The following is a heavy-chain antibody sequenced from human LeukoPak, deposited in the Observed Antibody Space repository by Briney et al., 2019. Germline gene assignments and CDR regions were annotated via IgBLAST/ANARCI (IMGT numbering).Heavy chain of an antibody. D-gene: IGHD3-10*01. V-gene: IGHV3-13*04. CDR3: ARGVYGSGSGGLDP. Sequence: GGSLRLSCAASGFXFSNYDIHWVRQARGKGREWVAAIGTAGDTYYPGSVKGRFTISRENAKNSLYLQMNSLRAGDTAVYYCARGVYGSGSGGLDPWGQGTLVTVSS. CDR1: GFXFSNYD. J-gene: IGHJ5*02. CDR2: IGTAGDT.